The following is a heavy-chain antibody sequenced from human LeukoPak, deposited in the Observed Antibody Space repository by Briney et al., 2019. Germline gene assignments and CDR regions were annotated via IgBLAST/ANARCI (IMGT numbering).Heavy chain of an antibody. D-gene: IGHD3-3*01. V-gene: IGHV3-23*01. CDR3: PKDKTVLRFLEWLPNWFDP. J-gene: IGHJ5*02. CDR2: VSGSGGST. Sequence: GGSLRLSCAASGFTFSSYAMSWVRQAPGKGLEWVSAVSGSGGSTYYADSAKGRFTISRDNSKNTLYLQMNSLRAEDTAVYYCPKDKTVLRFLEWLPNWFDPWGQGTLVTVSS. CDR1: GFTFSSYA.